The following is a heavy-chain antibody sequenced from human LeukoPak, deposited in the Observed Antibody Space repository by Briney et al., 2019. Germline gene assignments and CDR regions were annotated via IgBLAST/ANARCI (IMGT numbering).Heavy chain of an antibody. Sequence: GGALRLSCAASGFSFRSYWMSWVRQAAGKGLEWVANINQDGSERYYVDSVKGRFTISRDNAKNSLYLQMNSLRAEDTAGYYCARRGYCISTNCYTPHFDYWGQGTLVTVSS. CDR3: ARRGYCISTNCYTPHFDY. V-gene: IGHV3-7*01. CDR1: GFSFRSYW. D-gene: IGHD2-2*01. J-gene: IGHJ4*02. CDR2: INQDGSER.